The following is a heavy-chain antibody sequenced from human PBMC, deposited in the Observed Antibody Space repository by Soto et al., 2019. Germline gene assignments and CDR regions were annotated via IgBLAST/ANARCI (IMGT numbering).Heavy chain of an antibody. CDR2: MNPNSGNT. CDR3: ARDSCGYDY. V-gene: IGHV1-8*01. D-gene: IGHD6-25*01. Sequence: QVQLVQSGAEVKKPGASVKVSCKASGYTFTSYDINWVRQATGQGLEWMGWMNPNSGNTGYAQKFQGRVTMTGNASISTVYIALSSLRSEDTAVYYCARDSCGYDYWGQGSLGTVSS. J-gene: IGHJ4*02. CDR1: GYTFTSYD.